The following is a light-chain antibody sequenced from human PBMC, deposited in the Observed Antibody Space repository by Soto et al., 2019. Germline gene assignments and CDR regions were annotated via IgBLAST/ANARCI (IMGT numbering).Light chain of an antibody. V-gene: IGKV3D-15*01. J-gene: IGKJ3*01. CDR3: QQYGAPPLT. CDR1: QSISTY. Sequence: EIVMTQSPATLSVSPGERATLSCRASQSISTYLAWYQQKPGQAPRLLIYGASTRATGIPARISGSGSGTEFTLTISSLQSEDFAVYYCQQYGAPPLTFGPGTKVD. CDR2: GAS.